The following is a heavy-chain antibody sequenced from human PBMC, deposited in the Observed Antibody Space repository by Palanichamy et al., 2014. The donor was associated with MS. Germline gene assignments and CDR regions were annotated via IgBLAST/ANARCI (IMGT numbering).Heavy chain of an antibody. CDR2: IYSGGTT. J-gene: IGHJ6*02. D-gene: IGHD2-8*02. CDR3: ASGLEVRLGVPVGYHYYGLDV. V-gene: IGHV3-53*01. CDR1: GLSVSSQY. Sequence: EVQVVESGGGLIQPXGSLRLSCAASGLSVSSQYMSWVRQAPGKGLEWVSVIYSGGTTDYVESVKGRFTISRDNSKNTLYLQMSSLRAEDTAVYYCASGLEVRLGVPVGYHYYGLDVWGQGTTVTVSS.